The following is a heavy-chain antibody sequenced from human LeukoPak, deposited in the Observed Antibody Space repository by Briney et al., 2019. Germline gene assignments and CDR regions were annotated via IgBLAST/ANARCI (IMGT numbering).Heavy chain of an antibody. Sequence: GGTLRLSCAASGFTFSSYGMSWVRQAPGKGLEWVSAISGSGGSTYYADSVKGRFTISRDNSKNTLYLQMNSLRAEDTAVYYCAKRSGSYYITGFDYWGQGTLVTVSS. J-gene: IGHJ4*02. CDR2: ISGSGGST. D-gene: IGHD1-26*01. CDR1: GFTFSSYG. CDR3: AKRSGSYYITGFDY. V-gene: IGHV3-23*01.